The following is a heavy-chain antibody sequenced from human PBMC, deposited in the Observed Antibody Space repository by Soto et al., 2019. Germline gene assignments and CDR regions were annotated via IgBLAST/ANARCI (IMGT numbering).Heavy chain of an antibody. Sequence: QVQLVQSGGEVKKPGASVKVSCKASGYTFSTYAISWVRQAPGQGLEWMGWINAYNGNTKYEQKLQDRVTMSTDHSTRTAYMGVRSLRSDDTAVYYCARESAPADYWGQGTLVTVSS. CDR1: GYTFSTYA. CDR3: ARESAPADY. J-gene: IGHJ4*02. CDR2: INAYNGNT. V-gene: IGHV1-18*01.